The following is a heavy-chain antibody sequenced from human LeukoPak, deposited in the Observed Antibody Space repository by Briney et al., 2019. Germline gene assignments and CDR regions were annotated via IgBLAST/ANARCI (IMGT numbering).Heavy chain of an antibody. J-gene: IGHJ4*02. CDR1: GFTFSSYG. D-gene: IGHD6-13*01. CDR3: AKSLRRQQLVMRWDY. V-gene: IGHV3-30*02. CDR2: IRYDGSNK. Sequence: PGGSLSLSCAASGFTFSSYGMHWVRQAPGKGLEWVAFIRYDGSNKYYADSVKGRFTISRDNSKNTLYLQMNSLRAEDTAVYYCAKSLRRQQLVMRWDYWGQGTLVTVSS.